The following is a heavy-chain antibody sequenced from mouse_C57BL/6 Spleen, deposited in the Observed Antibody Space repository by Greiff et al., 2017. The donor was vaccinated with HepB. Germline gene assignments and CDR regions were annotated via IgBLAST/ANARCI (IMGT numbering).Heavy chain of an antibody. V-gene: IGHV1-52*01. J-gene: IGHJ3*01. CDR3: ARFYDGYYVAWFAY. CDR2: IDPSDSET. Sequence: QVQLQQPGAELVRPGSSVKLSCKASGYTFTSYWKHWVKQRPIQGLEWIGNIDPSDSETHYNQKFKDKATLTVDKSSSTAYMQLSSLTSEDSAVYYCARFYDGYYVAWFAYWGQGTLVTVSA. CDR1: GYTFTSYW. D-gene: IGHD2-3*01.